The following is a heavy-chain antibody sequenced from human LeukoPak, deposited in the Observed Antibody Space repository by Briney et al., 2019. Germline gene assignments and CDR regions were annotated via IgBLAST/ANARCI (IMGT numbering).Heavy chain of an antibody. J-gene: IGHJ4*02. CDR3: ARHSYYYDY. CDR2: VYYSGTT. Sequence: SDTLSLTCTVSGGYISGSDNYWAWIRQPPGKGLEWIGSVYYSGTTDYNPSLNSRVSIFVDTSKNQFSLKLTSVTAADTAVYYCARHSYYYDYWGQGTLVTVS. V-gene: IGHV4-39*01. CDR1: GGYISGSDNY. D-gene: IGHD2-21*01.